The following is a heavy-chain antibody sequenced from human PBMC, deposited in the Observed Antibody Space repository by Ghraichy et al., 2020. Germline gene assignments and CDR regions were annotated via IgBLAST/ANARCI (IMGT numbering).Heavy chain of an antibody. Sequence: SQTLSLTCTVSGGSISSYYWSWIRQPPGKGLEWIGYIYYSGSTNYNPSLKSRVTISVDTSKNQFSLKLSSVTAADTAVYYCARVRNVDFWSGYHLDVWGQGTTVTVSS. D-gene: IGHD3-3*01. CDR1: GGSISSYY. CDR2: IYYSGST. J-gene: IGHJ6*02. V-gene: IGHV4-59*01. CDR3: ARVRNVDFWSGYHLDV.